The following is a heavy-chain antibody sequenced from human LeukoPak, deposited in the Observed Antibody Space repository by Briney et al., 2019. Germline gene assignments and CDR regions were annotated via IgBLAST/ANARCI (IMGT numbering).Heavy chain of an antibody. CDR1: GFTFSSYG. J-gene: IGHJ4*02. D-gene: IGHD3-3*01. V-gene: IGHV3-30*02. Sequence: GSLRLSCAASGFTFSSYGMHWVRQAPGKGLEWVAFIRYDGSNKYYADSVKGRFTISRDNSKNTLYLQMNSLRSEDTAVYYCAKDLGITIFGVVIYGIDYWGQGTLVTVSS. CDR2: IRYDGSNK. CDR3: AKDLGITIFGVVIYGIDY.